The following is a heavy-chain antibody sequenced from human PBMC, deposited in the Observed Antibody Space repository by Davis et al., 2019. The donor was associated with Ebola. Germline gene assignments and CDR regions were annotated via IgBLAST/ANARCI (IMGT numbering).Heavy chain of an antibody. J-gene: IGHJ6*02. CDR2: IIPIFGTA. D-gene: IGHD1-14*01. V-gene: IGHV1-69*06. CDR1: GYTFTSYG. CDR3: TCPNRDYYYGMDV. Sequence: SVKVSCKASGYTFTSYGISWVRQAPGQGLEWMGGIIPIFGTANYAQKFQGRVTITADKSTSTAYMELSSLRSEDTAVYYCTCPNRDYYYGMDVWGQGTLVTVSS.